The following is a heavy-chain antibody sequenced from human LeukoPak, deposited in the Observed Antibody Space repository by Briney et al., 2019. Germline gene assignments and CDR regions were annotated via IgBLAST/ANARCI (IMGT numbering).Heavy chain of an antibody. CDR1: GYTFTGYY. J-gene: IGHJ6*03. CDR2: INPNSGGT. D-gene: IGHD3-3*01. CDR3: ARALYDFWSGYSTYYYYYMDV. V-gene: IGHV1-2*02. Sequence: ASVKVSCKASGYTFTGYYMHWVRQAPGQGLEWMGWINPNSGGTNYAQKFRGRVTMTRDTSISTAYMELSRLRSDDTAVYYCARALYDFWSGYSTYYYYYMDVWGKGTTVTVSS.